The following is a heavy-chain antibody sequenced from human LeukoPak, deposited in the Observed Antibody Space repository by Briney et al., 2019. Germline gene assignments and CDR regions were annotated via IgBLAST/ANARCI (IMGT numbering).Heavy chain of an antibody. J-gene: IGHJ4*02. CDR3: AGDQWRLFDY. D-gene: IGHD2-21*02. CDR1: GFTFSNYW. CDR2: IKEDGSDK. Sequence: GGSLRLSCAASGFTFSNYWMTWVRQAPGKGLEWVANIKEDGSDKYYVDSVKDRFTISRDNAKNSLYLQMNSLRVEDTAVYFCAGDQWRLFDYWGQGTLVAVSS. V-gene: IGHV3-7*04.